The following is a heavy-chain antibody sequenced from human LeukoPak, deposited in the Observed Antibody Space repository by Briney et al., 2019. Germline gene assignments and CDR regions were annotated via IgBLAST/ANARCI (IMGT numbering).Heavy chain of an antibody. CDR2: IYYSGST. Sequence: PAETLSLTCTVSGVSISSYYWTWVRQPPGKGLEWIGYIYYSGSTNYNPSLKSRVTISGDTSKNKFSLKLSSVTPADTAVYYCARRSYGSASPLRMDVWGQGTTVTVSS. V-gene: IGHV4-59*08. CDR3: ARRSYGSASPLRMDV. CDR1: GVSISSYY. J-gene: IGHJ6*02. D-gene: IGHD3-10*01.